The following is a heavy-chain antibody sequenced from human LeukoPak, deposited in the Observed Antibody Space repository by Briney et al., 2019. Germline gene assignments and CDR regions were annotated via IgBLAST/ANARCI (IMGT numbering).Heavy chain of an antibody. CDR1: GYSFPTHW. CDR2: IYPGDSDT. D-gene: IGHD4-17*01. J-gene: IGHJ4*02. CDR3: ARYPVSDYLSHFDY. V-gene: IGHV5-51*01. Sequence: GESLKISCKGSGYSFPTHWIAWVRQLPGKGLEWMGMIYPGDSDTRNSPSCQGQVTISADKSISTAYLQWSSLKASDTAVYYCARYPVSDYLSHFDYWGQGTLVTVSS.